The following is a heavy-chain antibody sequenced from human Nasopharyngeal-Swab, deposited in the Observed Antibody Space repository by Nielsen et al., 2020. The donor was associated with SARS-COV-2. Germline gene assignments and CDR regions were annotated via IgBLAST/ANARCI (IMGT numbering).Heavy chain of an antibody. V-gene: IGHV4-39*02. J-gene: IGHJ6*02. CDR1: GGSISSSSYY. CDR3: AREGGSIVGAMVYYYYGMDV. D-gene: IGHD1-26*01. CDR2: IYYSGST. Sequence: SETLSLTCTVSGGSISSSSYYWGWIRQPPGKGLEWIGSIYYSGSTYYNPSLKSRVTISVDTSKNQFSLKLSSVTAADTAVYYCAREGGSIVGAMVYYYYGMDVWGQGTTVTVSS.